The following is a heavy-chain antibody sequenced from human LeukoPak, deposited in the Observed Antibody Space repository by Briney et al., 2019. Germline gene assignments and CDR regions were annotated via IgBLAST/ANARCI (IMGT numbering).Heavy chain of an antibody. V-gene: IGHV4-34*01. J-gene: IGHJ5*02. CDR2: INHSGST. D-gene: IGHD4-17*01. CDR3: ARIQKGDYLAAHNWIDP. Sequence: PSETLSLTCAVYGGSFSGYYWSWIRQPPGKGLEWIGEINHSGSTNYNPSLKSRVTISVDTSKKQFSLKLSSVTAADTAVYFCARIQKGDYLAAHNWIDPWGQGALVTVSS. CDR1: GGSFSGYY.